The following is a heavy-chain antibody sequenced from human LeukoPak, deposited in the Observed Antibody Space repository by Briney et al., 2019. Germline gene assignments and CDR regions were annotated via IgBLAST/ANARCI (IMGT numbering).Heavy chain of an antibody. CDR2: ISGDGDNT. D-gene: IGHD1-26*01. J-gene: IGHJ5*02. CDR3: AKVVRSGTYYNCFDP. V-gene: IGHV3-43*02. CDR1: GFTLDDSA. Sequence: AGGSLRLSCVASGFTLDDSALHWVRQAPGKGLEWISLISGDGDNTYYADSVKGRFTISRDTSTNSLYLQMSSLRAEDTAFYYCAKVVRSGTYYNCFDPWGQGTLVTVSS.